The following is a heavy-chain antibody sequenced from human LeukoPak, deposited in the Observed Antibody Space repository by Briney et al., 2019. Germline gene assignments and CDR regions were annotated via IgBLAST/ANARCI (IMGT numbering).Heavy chain of an antibody. CDR2: IYHSGST. CDR3: AREDGYYHKFDY. CDR1: GVSISSGGYS. V-gene: IGHV4-30-2*01. Sequence: PSQTLSLTCAVSGVSISSGGYSWNWIRQPPGKGLEWIGYIYHSGSTYYNPSLKSRVTISVDTSKNQFSLKLSSVTAADTAVYYCAREDGYYHKFDYWGQGTLVTVSS. J-gene: IGHJ4*02. D-gene: IGHD3-22*01.